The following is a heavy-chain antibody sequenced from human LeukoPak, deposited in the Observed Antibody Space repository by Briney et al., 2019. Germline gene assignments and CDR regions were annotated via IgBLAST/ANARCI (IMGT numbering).Heavy chain of an antibody. J-gene: IGHJ6*02. CDR2: IHYSEST. V-gene: IGHV4-59*01. CDR1: GGPIRSYY. CDR3: ARVSAAGMEFHYGMDV. Sequence: SGTLSLTCTVSGGPIRSYYWSWMRQPPGKGLEWIGNIHYSESTNFNPSLKSRVAIAVDTSKNQFSLSMRSVTAADTAVYYCARVSAAGMEFHYGMDVWGQGTTVFVSS. D-gene: IGHD6-13*01.